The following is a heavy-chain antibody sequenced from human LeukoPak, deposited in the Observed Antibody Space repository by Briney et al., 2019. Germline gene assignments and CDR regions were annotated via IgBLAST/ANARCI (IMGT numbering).Heavy chain of an antibody. CDR1: GFTFSSYS. V-gene: IGHV3-48*01. CDR3: ARGMTALDY. J-gene: IGHJ4*02. CDR2: ISPGSRTI. Sequence: GGSLRLSCVASGFTFSSYSMNWVRQAPGKGLEWVSYISPGSRTIYYADSVKGRFTMSRDNADNSLFPQMNSLRVEDTGVYYCARGMTALDYWGQGTLVTVSS.